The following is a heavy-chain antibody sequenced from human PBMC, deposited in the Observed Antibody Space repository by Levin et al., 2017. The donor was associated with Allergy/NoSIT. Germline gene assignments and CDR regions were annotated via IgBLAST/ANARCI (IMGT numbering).Heavy chain of an antibody. J-gene: IGHJ4*02. CDR1: GFTFSSYA. V-gene: IGHV3-23*01. CDR3: AKVGSANIDY. CDR2: ISGSGGST. Sequence: GESLKISCAASGFTFSSYAMSWVRQAPGKGLEWVSAISGSGGSTYYADSVKGRFTISRDNSKNTLYLQMNSLRAEDTAVYYCAKVGSANIDYWGQGTLVTVSS. D-gene: IGHD6-25*01.